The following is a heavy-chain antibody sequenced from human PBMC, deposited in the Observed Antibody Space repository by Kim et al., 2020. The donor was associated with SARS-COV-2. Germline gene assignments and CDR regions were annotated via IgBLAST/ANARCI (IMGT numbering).Heavy chain of an antibody. CDR3: ARVAGIAVAGVWYFDL. J-gene: IGHJ2*01. Sequence: SETLSLTCTVSGGSISSYYWSWIRQPPGKGLEWIGYIYYSGSTNYNPSLKSRVTISVDTSKNQFSLKLSSVTAADTAVYYCARVAGIAVAGVWYFDLWGRGTLVTVSS. D-gene: IGHD6-19*01. CDR2: IYYSGST. V-gene: IGHV4-59*13. CDR1: GGSISSYY.